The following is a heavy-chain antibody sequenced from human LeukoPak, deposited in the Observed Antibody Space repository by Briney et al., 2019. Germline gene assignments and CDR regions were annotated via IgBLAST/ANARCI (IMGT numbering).Heavy chain of an antibody. CDR2: ILYDVSYK. V-gene: IGHV3-30*04. Sequence: PGRSLRLSCAPSGLTLSSYAMRWVRQPPGKGREWVAVILYDVSYKYYADSVKGRFTISRDNAKNTLYLQMNSLRPEDTAVYYCARDIVVVPAAAYYYYGMDVWGQGTTVTVSS. CDR3: ARDIVVVPAAAYYYYGMDV. CDR1: GLTLSSYA. J-gene: IGHJ6*02. D-gene: IGHD2-2*01.